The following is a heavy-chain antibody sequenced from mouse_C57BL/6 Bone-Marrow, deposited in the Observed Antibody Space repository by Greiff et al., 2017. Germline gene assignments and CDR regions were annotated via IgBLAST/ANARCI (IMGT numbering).Heavy chain of an antibody. CDR3: AKKDGDPCYAMDY. CDR2: IWSGGST. D-gene: IGHD3-3*01. J-gene: IGHJ4*01. CDR1: GFSLTSYG. Sequence: QVQLKESGPGLVQPSQSLSITCTVSGFSLTSYGVHWVRQTPGKGLEWLGVIWSGGSTDYTAAFISRLSISKDNSKSQVFFKMNSLQADDTAIYYCAKKDGDPCYAMDYWGQGTSVTVSS. V-gene: IGHV2-4*01.